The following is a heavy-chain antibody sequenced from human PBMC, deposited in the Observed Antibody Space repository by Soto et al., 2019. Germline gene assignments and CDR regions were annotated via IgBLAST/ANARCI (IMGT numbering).Heavy chain of an antibody. D-gene: IGHD2-21*02. CDR2: IYYSGRT. Sequence: SETLSLTCIVSGESISSSSYYWGWIRQPPGKGLEWIGSIYYSGRTYYNPSFKSRVTISIDTSKNQFSLKLSSVTATDTAVYYCARQRTTVVTQAYFDQWGQGALVTVSS. J-gene: IGHJ4*02. V-gene: IGHV4-39*01. CDR1: GESISSSSYY. CDR3: ARQRTTVVTQAYFDQ.